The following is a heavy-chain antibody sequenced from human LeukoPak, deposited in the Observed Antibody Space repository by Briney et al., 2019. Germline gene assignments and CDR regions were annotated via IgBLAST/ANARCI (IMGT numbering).Heavy chain of an antibody. J-gene: IGHJ3*02. Sequence: GGSLRLSCAASGFTFSSYAMSWVRQAPGKGLEWVSAISGSGGSTYYADSVKGRFTISRDNSKNTLYLQMYSLRVEDTAVYYCAKAYCGSSSCYTRDAFDMWGQGTMATVSS. CDR1: GFTFSSYA. V-gene: IGHV3-23*01. CDR3: AKAYCGSSSCYTRDAFDM. D-gene: IGHD2-2*02. CDR2: ISGSGGST.